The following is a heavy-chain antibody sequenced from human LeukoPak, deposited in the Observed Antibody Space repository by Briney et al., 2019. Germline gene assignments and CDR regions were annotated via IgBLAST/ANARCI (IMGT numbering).Heavy chain of an antibody. CDR2: IYHSGST. V-gene: IGHV4-38-2*02. D-gene: IGHD2-15*01. Sequence: SETLSLTCTVSGYSISSGYYWGWIRQPPGKGLEWIGSIYHSGSTYYNPSLKSRVTISVDTSKNQFSLKLSSVTAADTAVYYCARVMYCSGGSCYPGFDYWGQGTLVTVSS. CDR1: GYSISSGYY. J-gene: IGHJ4*02. CDR3: ARVMYCSGGSCYPGFDY.